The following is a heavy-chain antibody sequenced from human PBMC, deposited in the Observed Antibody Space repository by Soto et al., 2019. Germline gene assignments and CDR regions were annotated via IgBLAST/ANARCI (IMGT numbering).Heavy chain of an antibody. CDR3: AKDAVLMVYAIDFDY. J-gene: IGHJ4*02. Sequence: HPGGSLRLSCAASGFTFSSYAMSWVRQAPGKGLEWVSAISGSGGSTYYADSVKGRFAISRDNSKNTLYLQMNSLRAEDTAVYYCAKDAVLMVYAIDFDYWGQGTLVTVSS. V-gene: IGHV3-23*01. CDR2: ISGSGGST. D-gene: IGHD2-8*01. CDR1: GFTFSSYA.